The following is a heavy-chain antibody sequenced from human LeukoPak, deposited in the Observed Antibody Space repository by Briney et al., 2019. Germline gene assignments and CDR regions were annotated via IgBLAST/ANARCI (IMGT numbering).Heavy chain of an antibody. CDR3: ARDFFGSGSYSGFDWFDP. D-gene: IGHD3-10*01. CDR2: INHSGST. J-gene: IGHJ6*04. Sequence: SETLSLTCAVYGGSFSGYYWSWIRQPPGKGLEWIGEINHSGSTNYNPSLKSRVTISVDTSKNQFSLKLSSVTAADTAVYYCARDFFGSGSYSGFDWFDPWGKGTTVTVSS. V-gene: IGHV4-34*01. CDR1: GGSFSGYY.